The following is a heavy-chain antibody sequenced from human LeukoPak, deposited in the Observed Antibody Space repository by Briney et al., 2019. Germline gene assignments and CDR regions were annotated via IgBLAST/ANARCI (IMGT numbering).Heavy chain of an antibody. V-gene: IGHV4-34*01. Sequence: SETLSLTCAVYGGSFSGYYWSWIRQPPGKGLEWIGEINHSGSTNYNPPLKSRVTISVDTSKNQFSLKLSSVTAADTAVYYCASLDDFWSGYLIRRYYFDYWGQGTLVTVSS. CDR2: INHSGST. J-gene: IGHJ4*02. D-gene: IGHD3-3*01. CDR1: GGSFSGYY. CDR3: ASLDDFWSGYLIRRYYFDY.